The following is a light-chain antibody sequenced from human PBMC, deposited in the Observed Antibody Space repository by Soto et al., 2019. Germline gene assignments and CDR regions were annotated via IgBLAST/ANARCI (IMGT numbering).Light chain of an antibody. Sequence: DIHMAQAPSSLPSSLGDIVTITCRASQIISNWFAWYQQKPGTAPKVLIYHGSNLQSGVPSRFSGSGSGTESTLTISSLQPDDFASYYCQQYNSYSFGQGPKVDIK. CDR2: HGS. CDR3: QQYNSYS. CDR1: QIISNW. J-gene: IGKJ1*01. V-gene: IGKV1-5*01.